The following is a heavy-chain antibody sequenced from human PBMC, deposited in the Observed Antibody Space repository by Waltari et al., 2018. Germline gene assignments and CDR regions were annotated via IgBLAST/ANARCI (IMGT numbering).Heavy chain of an antibody. J-gene: IGHJ3*02. CDR1: GYTFTGYS. V-gene: IGHV1-2*06. CDR3: ARGVAAAGNYLLDAFDI. CDR2: INPNSGGT. D-gene: IGHD6-13*01. Sequence: QVQLVQSGAEVQKPGASVKVSCKASGYTFTGYSMPWVRQAPGQGLEWMGRINPNSGGTNYAQKFQGRVTMTRDTSISTAYMELSRLRSDDTAVYYCARGVAAAGNYLLDAFDIWGQGTMVTVSS.